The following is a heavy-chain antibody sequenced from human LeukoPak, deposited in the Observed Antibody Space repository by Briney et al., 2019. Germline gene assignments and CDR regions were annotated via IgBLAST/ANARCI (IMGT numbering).Heavy chain of an antibody. CDR3: ARRRDMRDWFDP. J-gene: IGHJ5*02. Sequence: SETLSLTCTVSGGSISSSAFYWDWIRQPPGKELEWIGTMYYRGRRFYNPSLKSRVTISVDTSKNQFSLYLTSVTAADTAVYYCARRRDMRDWFDPWGQGTLVTVSS. V-gene: IGHV4-39*01. CDR1: GGSISSSAFY. CDR2: MYYRGRR.